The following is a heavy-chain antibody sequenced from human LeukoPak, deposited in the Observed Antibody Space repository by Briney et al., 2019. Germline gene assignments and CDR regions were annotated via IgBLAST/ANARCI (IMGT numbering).Heavy chain of an antibody. D-gene: IGHD3-3*01. V-gene: IGHV1-2*02. CDR3: ARGPRITIFGVVMANDAFDI. J-gene: IGHJ3*02. CDR2: INPNSGGT. Sequence: ASVRVSCKASGYTFTGYYMHWVRQAPGQGLEWMGWINPNSGGTNYAQKFQGRVTMTRDTSISTAYMELSRLRFDDTVVYYCARGPRITIFGVVMANDAFDIWGQGTMVTVSS. CDR1: GYTFTGYY.